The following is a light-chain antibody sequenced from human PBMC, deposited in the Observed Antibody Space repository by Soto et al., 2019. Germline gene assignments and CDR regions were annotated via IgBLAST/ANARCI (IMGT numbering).Light chain of an antibody. J-gene: IGLJ2*01. CDR1: NSNIGSNA. Sequence: QPVLTQPPSASGTPGQGITISCSGSNSNIGSNAVNWYQQLPGTAPKALIHTNTQRPSGVPDRFSGSKSGTSASLAISGLQSDDEAHYYCAAWDDSLNALVFGGGTKVTVL. CDR3: AAWDDSLNALV. V-gene: IGLV1-44*01. CDR2: TNT.